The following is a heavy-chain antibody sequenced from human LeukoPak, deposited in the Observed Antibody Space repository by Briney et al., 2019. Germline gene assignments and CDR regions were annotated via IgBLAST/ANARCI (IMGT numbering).Heavy chain of an antibody. Sequence: ASVKVSCKASGYTFTGYYMHWVRQAPGQGLEWMGWINPNSGGTNYAQKFQGRVTMTRDTSISTVYMELSSLRSEDTAVYYCARDGRNPGIAARPPPNDYWGQGTLVTVSS. J-gene: IGHJ4*02. CDR1: GYTFTGYY. V-gene: IGHV1-2*02. CDR3: ARDGRNPGIAARPPPNDY. CDR2: INPNSGGT. D-gene: IGHD6-6*01.